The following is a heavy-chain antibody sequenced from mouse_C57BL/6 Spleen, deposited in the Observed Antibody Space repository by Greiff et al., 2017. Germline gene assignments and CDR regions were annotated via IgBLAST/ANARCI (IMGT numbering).Heavy chain of an antibody. CDR1: GYAFSSSW. Sequence: QVQLQQSGPELVKPGASVKISCKASGYAFSSSWMNWVKQRPGKGLEWIGRIYPGDGDTNYNGKFKGKATLTADKSSSTAYMQLSSLTSEDSAVYFGARGGLFGYWGQGTTLTVSS. D-gene: IGHD2-2*01. V-gene: IGHV1-82*01. J-gene: IGHJ2*01. CDR2: IYPGDGDT. CDR3: ARGGLFGY.